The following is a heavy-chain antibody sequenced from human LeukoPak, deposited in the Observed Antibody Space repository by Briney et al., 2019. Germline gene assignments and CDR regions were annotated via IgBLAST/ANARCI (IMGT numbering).Heavy chain of an antibody. CDR3: ARDREGLRLDY. Sequence: SETLSLTCTVSGGSISSGGYYWSWIRQHPGKGLEWIGYIYYSGSTYYNPSLMSRVTISVDTSKNQFSLKLSSVTAADTAVYYCARDREGLRLDYWGQGTLVTVSS. CDR1: GGSISSGGYY. CDR2: IYYSGST. D-gene: IGHD4-17*01. J-gene: IGHJ4*02. V-gene: IGHV4-31*03.